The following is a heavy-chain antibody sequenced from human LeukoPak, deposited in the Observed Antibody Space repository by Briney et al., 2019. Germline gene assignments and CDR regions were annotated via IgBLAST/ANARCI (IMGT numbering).Heavy chain of an antibody. CDR3: ARSRSNSWWFAFDI. CDR2: IYNGGNT. CDR1: GGSISGYY. D-gene: IGHD6-13*01. Sequence: PSETLSLTCTVSGGSISGYYWSWIRQPPGKGLEWIAYIYNGGNTDCNPSLKSRVTISVDTSKNQFSLKLNSVTAADTAVYYCARSRSNSWWFAFDIWGQGTVVTVSS. V-gene: IGHV4-59*01. J-gene: IGHJ3*02.